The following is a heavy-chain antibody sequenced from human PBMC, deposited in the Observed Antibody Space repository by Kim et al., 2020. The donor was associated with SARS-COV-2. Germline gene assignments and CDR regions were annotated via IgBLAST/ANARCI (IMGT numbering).Heavy chain of an antibody. CDR2: ISSSSSTI. Sequence: WVRQAPGKGLELVSYISSSSSTIYYADSVKGRFTISRDNGKNSRSLQMNSLRAEDTAVYYCAISGYPDYWGQGTLVTVSS. V-gene: IGHV3-48*04. J-gene: IGHJ4*02. CDR3: AISGYPDY. D-gene: IGHD5-12*01.